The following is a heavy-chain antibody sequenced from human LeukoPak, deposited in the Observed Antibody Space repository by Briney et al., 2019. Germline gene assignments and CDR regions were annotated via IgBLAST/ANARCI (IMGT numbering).Heavy chain of an antibody. CDR1: GFTFDDYA. CDR3: AKAVRPMGRSPSPYDY. Sequence: PGRSLRLSCAASGFTFDDYAMHWVRQAPGKGLEWVSGISWNSGSIGYADSVKGRFTISRDNAKNSLYLQMNSLRAEDTALYYCAKAVRPMGRSPSPYDYWGQGTLVTVSS. D-gene: IGHD2-2*01. J-gene: IGHJ4*02. V-gene: IGHV3-9*01. CDR2: ISWNSGSI.